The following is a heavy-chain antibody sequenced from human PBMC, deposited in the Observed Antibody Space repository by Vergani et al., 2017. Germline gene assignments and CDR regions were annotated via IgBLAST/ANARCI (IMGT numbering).Heavy chain of an antibody. D-gene: IGHD6-19*01. CDR3: ASDTHSGQRADR. Sequence: QVQLQESGPGLVKPSQTLFLTCTVSADSISSYYWSWIRQPPGKGLEWIGYIYYSGSTNYNPSLKSRVTISVDTSKNQFSLTLTSVTAADTAVYYCASDTHSGQRADRWGQGILVTVTS. J-gene: IGHJ5*02. V-gene: IGHV4-59*01. CDR2: IYYSGST. CDR1: ADSISSYY.